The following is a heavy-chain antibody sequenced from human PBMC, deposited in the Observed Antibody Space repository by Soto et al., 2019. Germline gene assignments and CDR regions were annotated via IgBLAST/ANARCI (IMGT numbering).Heavy chain of an antibody. J-gene: IGHJ5*02. Sequence: SETLSLTCAVYGGSFSGYYWSWIRQPPGKGLEWIGEINHSGSTNYNPSLKSRVTISVDTSKNQFSLKLSSVTAADTAVYYCASHFTVTSRYNWFDPWGQGTLVTVSS. CDR1: GGSFSGYY. CDR2: INHSGST. CDR3: ASHFTVTSRYNWFDP. V-gene: IGHV4-34*01. D-gene: IGHD4-17*01.